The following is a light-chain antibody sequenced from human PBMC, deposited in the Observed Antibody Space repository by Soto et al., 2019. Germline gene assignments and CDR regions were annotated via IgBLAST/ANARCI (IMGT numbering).Light chain of an antibody. J-gene: IGKJ5*01. CDR3: QQAKRFPIT. CDR1: QDIGNW. V-gene: IGKV1-12*01. Sequence: DIQVTQSPPSMDASVGDRVTITCRASQDIGNWMTWYQQKPGKAPKLLIYSASTLVRGVPSRFSGSGSGTEFTLTISGLQPEDSLTYYCQQAKRFPITFGQGPRLDIQ. CDR2: SAS.